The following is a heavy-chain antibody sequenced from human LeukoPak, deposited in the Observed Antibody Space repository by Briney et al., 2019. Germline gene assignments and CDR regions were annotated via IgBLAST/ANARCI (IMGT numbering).Heavy chain of an antibody. CDR3: ARSVLEWLLLADNYFDY. Sequence: SSETLSLTCAVYGGSFSGYYWSWIRQPPGKGLEWIGEINHSGSTNYNPSLKSRVTISVDTSKNQFSLKLSSVTAADTAVYYCARSVLEWLLLADNYFDYWGRGTLVTVSS. D-gene: IGHD3-3*01. J-gene: IGHJ4*02. CDR2: INHSGST. V-gene: IGHV4-34*01. CDR1: GGSFSGYY.